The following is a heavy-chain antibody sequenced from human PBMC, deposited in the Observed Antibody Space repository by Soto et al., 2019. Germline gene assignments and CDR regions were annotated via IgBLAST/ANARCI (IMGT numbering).Heavy chain of an antibody. D-gene: IGHD2-2*01. CDR2: INPQTGGT. Sequence: ASVKVSCKASGYTFTGYYIHWVREAPGQGLEWMGWINPQTGGTSYAQKFQGRVTLSRDTSINTAYLEVSRLRFDNAAVYFCARERYQVISDGMDVWGQGTTVTVSS. V-gene: IGHV1-2*02. J-gene: IGHJ6*02. CDR3: ARERYQVISDGMDV. CDR1: GYTFTGYY.